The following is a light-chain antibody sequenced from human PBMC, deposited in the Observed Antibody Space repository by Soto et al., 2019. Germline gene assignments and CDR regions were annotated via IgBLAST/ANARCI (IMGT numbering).Light chain of an antibody. V-gene: IGKV3-15*01. J-gene: IGKJ5*01. Sequence: EIVMTQSPATLSVSPGERATLSCRASQSVSNYLAWYQQKPGQAPRLLIYRASTRTTGIPARFSGSGSGTEFTLTINSLQSEDFAVYYCQQYNNWPITFGQGTRLEIK. CDR1: QSVSNY. CDR2: RAS. CDR3: QQYNNWPIT.